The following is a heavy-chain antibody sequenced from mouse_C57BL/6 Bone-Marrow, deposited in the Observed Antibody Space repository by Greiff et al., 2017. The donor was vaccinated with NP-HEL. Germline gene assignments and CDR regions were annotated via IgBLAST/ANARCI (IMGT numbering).Heavy chain of an antibody. Sequence: EVKLMESGGGLVKPGGSLKLSCAASGFTFSSYAMSWVRQTPEKRLEWVATISDGGSYTYYPDNVKGRFTISRDNAKNNLYLQMSHLKSEDTAMYYCARDGDYGNYEGYYYAMDYWGQGTSVTVSS. J-gene: IGHJ4*01. V-gene: IGHV5-4*01. CDR1: GFTFSSYA. CDR2: ISDGGSYT. D-gene: IGHD2-1*01. CDR3: ARDGDYGNYEGYYYAMDY.